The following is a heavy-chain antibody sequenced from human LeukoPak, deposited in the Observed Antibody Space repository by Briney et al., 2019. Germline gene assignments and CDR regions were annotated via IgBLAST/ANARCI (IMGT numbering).Heavy chain of an antibody. D-gene: IGHD3-3*01. CDR1: GGSISSSSYY. Sequence: SETLSLTCTVSGGSISSSSYYWGWIRQPPGKGLEWIGSIYYSGSTYYNPSLKSRVTISVDTSKNQFSLKLSSVTAADTAVYYCARSLRFLEWPHYYYYYMDVWGKGTTVTVSS. V-gene: IGHV4-39*07. CDR3: ARSLRFLEWPHYYYYYMDV. CDR2: IYYSGST. J-gene: IGHJ6*03.